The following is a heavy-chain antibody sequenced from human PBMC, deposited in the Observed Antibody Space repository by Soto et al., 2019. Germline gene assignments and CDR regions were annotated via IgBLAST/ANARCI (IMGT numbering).Heavy chain of an antibody. CDR2: IDTSGSST. J-gene: IGHJ4*02. CDR1: GFIFTNFW. D-gene: IGHD1-20*01. CDR3: AKDSRYFDL. V-gene: IGHV3-74*01. Sequence: PGGSLRLSCEASGFIFTNFWMHWVRQVPGKGLVWVSRIDTSGSSTSYADSVKGRFTISRDNAKNTVSLQMNSLRAEDTGVYYCAKDSRYFDLWSQGSLVTVSS.